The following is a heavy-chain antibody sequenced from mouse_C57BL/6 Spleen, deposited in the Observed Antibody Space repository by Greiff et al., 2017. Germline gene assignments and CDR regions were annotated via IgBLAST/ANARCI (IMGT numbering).Heavy chain of an antibody. CDR1: GYTFTSYW. CDR2: IDPNSGGT. D-gene: IGHD2-4*01. V-gene: IGHV1-72*01. J-gene: IGHJ4*01. CDR3: ARGRDYEGYYAMDY. Sequence: QVQLKQPGAELVKPGASVKLSCKASGYTFTSYWMHWVKQRPGRGLEWIGRIDPNSGGTKYNEKFKSKATLTVDKPSSTAYMQLSSLTSEDSAVYYCARGRDYEGYYAMDYWGQGTSVTVSS.